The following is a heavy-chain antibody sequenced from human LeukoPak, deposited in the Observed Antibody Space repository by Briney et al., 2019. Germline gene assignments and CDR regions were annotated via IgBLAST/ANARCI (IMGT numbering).Heavy chain of an antibody. V-gene: IGHV1-2*02. CDR3: ARDGSLGY. D-gene: IGHD5-12*01. CDR1: GYTFTDHY. J-gene: IGHJ4*02. CDR2: INSNNGAT. Sequence: ASAKVSCKASGYTFTDHYIHWVPPAPGQGLERMGWINSNNGATNYAQKFQGRVTMTRDTSISTAYMELTRLGSDDTAVYYCARDGSLGYWGQGTLVTVSS.